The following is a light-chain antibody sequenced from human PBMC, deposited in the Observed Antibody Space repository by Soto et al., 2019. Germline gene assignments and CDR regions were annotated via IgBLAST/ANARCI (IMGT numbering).Light chain of an antibody. V-gene: IGLV1-40*01. CDR1: RSNIGGGYD. Sequence: QSVLTQPRSVSGAPGQRVTISCTGTRSNIGGGYDVYWYQQLPGTAPKLLIYGDSNRPSGVPDRFSGSKSGTSASLAITGLQAEDEAGDYCQSSDGSLCGYVFGTGTKLTVL. CDR3: QSSDGSLCGYV. CDR2: GDS. J-gene: IGLJ1*01.